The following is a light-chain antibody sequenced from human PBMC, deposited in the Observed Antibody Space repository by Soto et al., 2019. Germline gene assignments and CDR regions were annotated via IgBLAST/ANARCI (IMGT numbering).Light chain of an antibody. CDR2: DVN. CDR3: AAWDDSLSGPV. J-gene: IGLJ2*01. V-gene: IGLV2-11*01. CDR1: SSDVGGYNF. Sequence: QSALTQPRSVSGSPGQSVTISCTGTSSDVGGYNFVSWYQHHPGKAPKLMIYDVNKRPSGVPDRFSGSKSGNTASLTISGLLAEDEADYYCAAWDDSLSGPVFGGGTKLTVL.